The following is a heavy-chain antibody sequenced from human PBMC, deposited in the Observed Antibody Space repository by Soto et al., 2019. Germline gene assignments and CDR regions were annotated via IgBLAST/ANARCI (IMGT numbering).Heavy chain of an antibody. CDR1: GFTFIRYS. D-gene: IGHD3-22*01. CDR2: ISSNGGST. CDR3: VSFWYYYDSSGYPYQGFDY. Sequence: GEFLRIYASAFGFTFIRYSMRWVRQVPGKGLEYVSAISSNGGSTYYADSVKGRFTISRDNSKNTLYLQMSSLRAEDTAVYYCVSFWYYYDSSGYPYQGFDYWGQGT. V-gene: IGHV3-64D*08. J-gene: IGHJ4*02.